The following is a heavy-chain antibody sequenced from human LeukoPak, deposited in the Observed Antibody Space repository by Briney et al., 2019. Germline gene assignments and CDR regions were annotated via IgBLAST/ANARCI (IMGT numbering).Heavy chain of an antibody. J-gene: IGHJ4*02. CDR3: TTDLGITMIREGY. V-gene: IGHV3-15*01. Sequence: AGGSLRLSCAASGFTFSNAWMSWVRQAPGKGLEWVGRIKSKTDGGTTDYAAPVKGRFTISRDDSKNTPYLQMNSLKTEDTAVYYCTTDLGITMIREGYWGQGTLVTVSS. CDR1: GFTFSNAW. CDR2: IKSKTDGGTT. D-gene: IGHD3-22*01.